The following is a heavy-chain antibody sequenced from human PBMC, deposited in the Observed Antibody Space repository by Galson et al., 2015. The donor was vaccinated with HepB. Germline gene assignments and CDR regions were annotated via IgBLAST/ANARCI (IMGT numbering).Heavy chain of an antibody. Sequence: SVKVSCKASGYTFTNYYMHWVRQAPGQGLEWMGIINPRGGRTSYAQKFQGRASMTRDTSTSTVYMELGSLRSEDTAVYYCARDFINYDFDPERAGYMDVWGKGTTVTVSS. CDR3: ARDFINYDFDPERAGYMDV. CDR2: INPRGGRT. J-gene: IGHJ6*03. CDR1: GYTFTNYY. D-gene: IGHD3-3*01. V-gene: IGHV1-46*01.